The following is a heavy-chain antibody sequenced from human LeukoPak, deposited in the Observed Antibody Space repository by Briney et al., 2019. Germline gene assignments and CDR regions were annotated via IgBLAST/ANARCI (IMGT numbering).Heavy chain of an antibody. J-gene: IGHJ6*03. CDR2: MSPHRGST. CDR1: GYTLIDYD. V-gene: IGHV1-8*01. CDR3: ASSSDYYYYMDV. Sequence: ASVKVSCKASGYTLIDYDINWVRQATGQGLQWMGWMSPHRGSTGYAQRFQGRVTITTDESTSTAYMELSSLRSEDTAVYYCASSSDYYYYMDVWGKGTTVTVSS.